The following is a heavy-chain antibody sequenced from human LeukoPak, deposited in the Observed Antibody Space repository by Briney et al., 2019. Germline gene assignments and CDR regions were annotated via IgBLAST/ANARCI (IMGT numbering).Heavy chain of an antibody. D-gene: IGHD3-10*01. CDR2: IYSGGST. CDR1: GFTVSSNY. CDR3: AKDQSTSPYYYGDGMDV. V-gene: IGHV3-53*05. Sequence: GGSLRLSCAASGFTVSSNYMSWVRQAPGKGLEWVSVIYSGGSTYYADSVKGRFTISRDNSKNTLYLQMNSLRAEDTAVYYCAKDQSTSPYYYGDGMDVWGQGTTVTVSS. J-gene: IGHJ6*02.